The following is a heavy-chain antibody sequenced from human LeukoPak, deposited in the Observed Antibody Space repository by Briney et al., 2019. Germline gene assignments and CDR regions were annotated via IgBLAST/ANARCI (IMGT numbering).Heavy chain of an antibody. V-gene: IGHV1-8*01. Sequence: ASVKVSCKASGYTFTSYDINWVRQATGQGLGWMGWMNPNSGNTGYAQKFQGRVTMTRNTSISTAYMELSSLRSEDTAVYYCLRGGYGGRYYYYMDVWGKGTTVTVSS. CDR1: GYTFTSYD. CDR3: LRGGYGGRYYYYMDV. CDR2: MNPNSGNT. J-gene: IGHJ6*03. D-gene: IGHD5-12*01.